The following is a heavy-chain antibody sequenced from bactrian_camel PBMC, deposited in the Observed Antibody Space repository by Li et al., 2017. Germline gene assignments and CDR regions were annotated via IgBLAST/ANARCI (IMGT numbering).Heavy chain of an antibody. CDR2: INSDSERT. CDR1: GFTFNTAD. D-gene: IGHD7*01. Sequence: VQLVESGGGLVQPGGSLRLSCAASGFTFNTADMSWVRQAPGKGLEWVSSINSDSERTYYSDSVKDRFTITQDIAKRTVYLQMNSLEPEDTAMYYCASDPTLRSCLPAPYTYNFWGQGTQVTVS. V-gene: IGHV3S40*01. CDR3: ASDPTLRSCLPAPYTYNF. J-gene: IGHJ4*01.